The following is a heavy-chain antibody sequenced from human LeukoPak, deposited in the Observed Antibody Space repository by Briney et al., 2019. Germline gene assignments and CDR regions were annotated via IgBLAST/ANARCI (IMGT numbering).Heavy chain of an antibody. D-gene: IGHD1-26*01. Sequence: GGSLRLSCSASGFAFSTYAMTWVRQAPGKGLEWVSAAGGTTGTTYYANSVKGRFTVSRDNSKNTLYLQMNSLRPEDTAVYYCAKDRQTNSYSPFHYWGQGTLVTVSS. V-gene: IGHV3-23*01. CDR1: GFAFSTYA. CDR3: AKDRQTNSYSPFHY. CDR2: AGGTTGTT. J-gene: IGHJ4*02.